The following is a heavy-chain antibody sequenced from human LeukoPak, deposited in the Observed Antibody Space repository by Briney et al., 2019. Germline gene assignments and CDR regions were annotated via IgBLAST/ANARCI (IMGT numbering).Heavy chain of an antibody. CDR2: ISYSGST. J-gene: IGHJ4*02. CDR3: ARGIGYCRMISCYPVFDY. D-gene: IGHD2-2*01. V-gene: IGHV4-39*01. Sequence: SETLSLTCIVSGGSISSSSYNWGWLRQSPGKGLEWIGTISYSGSTYYNPYLKSRVTTSIDTSKNQFSLEPSSVTAADTAVYYCARGIGYCRMISCYPVFDYWGLGTLVTVSS. CDR1: GGSISSSSYN.